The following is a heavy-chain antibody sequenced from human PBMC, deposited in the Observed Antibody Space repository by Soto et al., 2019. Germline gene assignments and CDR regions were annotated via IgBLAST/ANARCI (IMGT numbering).Heavy chain of an antibody. J-gene: IGHJ3*02. V-gene: IGHV4-4*02. CDR1: SGSISSSNW. CDR2: IYHSGST. CDR3: ARVERGTATTVVDAFDI. D-gene: IGHD1-1*01. Sequence: SETLSLTCAVSSGSISSSNWWSWVRQPPGKGLEWIGEIYHSGSTNYNPSPKSRVTISVDKSKNQFSLKMSSVTAADTALYYCARVERGTATTVVDAFDIWGPGTMVTVS.